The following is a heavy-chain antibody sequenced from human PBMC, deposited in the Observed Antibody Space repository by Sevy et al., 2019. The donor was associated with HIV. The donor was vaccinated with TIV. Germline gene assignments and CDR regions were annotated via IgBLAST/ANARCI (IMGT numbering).Heavy chain of an antibody. D-gene: IGHD5-18*01. CDR3: ATEYNNGYDY. J-gene: IGHJ4*02. CDR1: GFSFSNYA. CDR2: IWNDGNDK. Sequence: GGSLRLSCVASGFSFSNYAMHWVSQAPGKGLEWVAVIWNDGNDKSYADSVKGRFTISRDNAKNTLYLQMNSLRAEDTAIYYCATEYNNGYDYWGQGTMVTVS. V-gene: IGHV3-33*01.